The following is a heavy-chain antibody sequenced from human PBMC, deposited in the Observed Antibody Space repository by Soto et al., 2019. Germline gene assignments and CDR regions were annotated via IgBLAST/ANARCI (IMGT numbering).Heavy chain of an antibody. D-gene: IGHD3-16*01. CDR3: TRDDYDRRVRGAFDI. CDR1: GFTFGDYA. Sequence: PGGSLRLSCTASGFTFGDYAMSWVRQAPGKGLEWVGFIRSKAYGGTTEYAASVKGRFTISRDDSKSIAYLHMNSLKTEDTAVYYCTRDDYDRRVRGAFDIWGQGTMVTVSS. J-gene: IGHJ3*02. V-gene: IGHV3-49*04. CDR2: IRSKAYGGTT.